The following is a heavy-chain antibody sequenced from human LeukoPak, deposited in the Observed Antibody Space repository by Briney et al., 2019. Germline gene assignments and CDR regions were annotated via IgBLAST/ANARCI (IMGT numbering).Heavy chain of an antibody. CDR2: IYPGDPDT. V-gene: IGHV5-51*01. CDR1: GYSFTSYW. Sequence: GESLKISCKGSGYSFTSYWIGWVRQMPGKGLEWMGIIYPGDPDTRYSPSFQGQVTISADKSISTAYLQWSSLKASDTAMYYCATPYSSSWKGFDYWGQGTLVTVSS. CDR3: ATPYSSSWKGFDY. J-gene: IGHJ4*02. D-gene: IGHD6-13*01.